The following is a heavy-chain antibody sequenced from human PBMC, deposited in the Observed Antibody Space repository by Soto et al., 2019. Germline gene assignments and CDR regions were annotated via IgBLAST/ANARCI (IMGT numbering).Heavy chain of an antibody. D-gene: IGHD2-2*01. CDR2: IITIFGTA. Sequence: QVQLVQSGAEVKKPGSSVKVSCKASGGTFSSYAISWVRQAPGQGLEWMGGIITIFGTANYAQKFQGRVTITADESTSTSYMELSSLRSEDTDVYYCARDLVVVVPAAITPGYYYYGMDVWGQGTTVHVAS. CDR3: ARDLVVVVPAAITPGYYYYGMDV. V-gene: IGHV1-69*01. J-gene: IGHJ6*02. CDR1: GGTFSSYA.